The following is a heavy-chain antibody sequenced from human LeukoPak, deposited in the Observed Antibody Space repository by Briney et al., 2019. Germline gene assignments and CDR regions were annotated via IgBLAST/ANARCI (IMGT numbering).Heavy chain of an antibody. V-gene: IGHV4-31*03. CDR1: GGSISSDGYY. D-gene: IGHD3-9*01. J-gene: IGHJ6*02. CDR2: IYYSGNT. Sequence: SETLSLTCTVSGGSISSDGYYWSWIRQLPGKGLEWIGFIYYSGNTYYNPSLKSRVTISVDTSKNQFSLKLSSVTAADTAVYYCGGFDRPTYYYYGMDVWGQGTTVTVSS. CDR3: GGFDRPTYYYYGMDV.